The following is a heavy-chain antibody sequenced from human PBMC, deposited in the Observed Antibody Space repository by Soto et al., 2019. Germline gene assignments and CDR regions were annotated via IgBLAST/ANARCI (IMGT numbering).Heavy chain of an antibody. V-gene: IGHV3-15*01. CDR2: IKSKTEGGTT. J-gene: IGHJ6*03. Sequence: GGSLRLSCAASGFTFSNAWMSWVRQAPGKGLEWVGRIKSKTEGGTTDYAAPVKGRFTISREDSKNRLYLQMNSLKTGDKAVYYCTSQLRFLEWFGLYYMDVWGKGTTVTVSS. D-gene: IGHD3-3*01. CDR3: TSQLRFLEWFGLYYMDV. CDR1: GFTFSNAW.